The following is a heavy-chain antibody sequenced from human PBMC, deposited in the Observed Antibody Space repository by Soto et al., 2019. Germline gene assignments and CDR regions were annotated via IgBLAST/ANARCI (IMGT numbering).Heavy chain of an antibody. CDR2: ISSSGSTI. Sequence: GGSLRLSCAASGFTFSSYEMNWVRQAPGKWLEWVSYISSSGSTIYYADSVKGRFTISRDNAKNSLYLQMNSLRAEDTAVYYCARDLYAFWSGYYKAGGMDVWGQGXTVTVYS. D-gene: IGHD3-3*01. J-gene: IGHJ6*02. CDR1: GFTFSSYE. V-gene: IGHV3-48*03. CDR3: ARDLYAFWSGYYKAGGMDV.